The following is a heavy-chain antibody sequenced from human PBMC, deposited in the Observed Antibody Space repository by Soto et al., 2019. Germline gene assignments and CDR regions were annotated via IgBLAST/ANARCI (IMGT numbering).Heavy chain of an antibody. V-gene: IGHV3-30*18. D-gene: IGHD5-18*01. CDR1: GFTFSSYG. CDR3: AKDEGYSYGMDV. Sequence: GSLRLSCAASGFTFSSYGMHWVRQAPGKGLEWVALISYDGSNKYYADSVKGRFTISRDNSKNTLFLQLNSLRVEDTAVYYCAKDEGYSYGMDVWGQGTTVTVSS. CDR2: ISYDGSNK. J-gene: IGHJ6*02.